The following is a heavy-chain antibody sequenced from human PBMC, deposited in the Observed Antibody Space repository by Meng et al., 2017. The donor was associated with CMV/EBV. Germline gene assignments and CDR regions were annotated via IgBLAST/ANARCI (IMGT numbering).Heavy chain of an antibody. Sequence: TPPPTVSVSCGSISSGDYYWSWIRQPPGKGLEWIGYIYYSGTTYYNPSLESRVTISVDTSKNQFSLNLSSVTAADTVVYYCARLSGSGTTSTGYHYAFDSWGQGTLVTVSS. D-gene: IGHD3-22*01. J-gene: IGHJ4*02. CDR2: IYYSGTT. CDR3: ARLSGSGTTSTGYHYAFDS. V-gene: IGHV4-30-4*08. CDR1: CGSISSGDYY.